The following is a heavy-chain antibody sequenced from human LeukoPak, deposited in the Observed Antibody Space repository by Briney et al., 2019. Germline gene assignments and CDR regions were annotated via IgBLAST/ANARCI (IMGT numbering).Heavy chain of an antibody. V-gene: IGHV4-31*03. CDR1: GGSISSGGYY. Sequence: KASETLSLTCTVSGGSISSGGYYWSWIRQHPWKGLEWIGYIYYSGSTYYNPSLKSRVTISVDTSKNQFSLKLSSVTAADTAVYYCARRRSSSLNAFDIWGQGTMVTVSS. J-gene: IGHJ3*02. CDR2: IYYSGST. D-gene: IGHD6-13*01. CDR3: ARRRSSSLNAFDI.